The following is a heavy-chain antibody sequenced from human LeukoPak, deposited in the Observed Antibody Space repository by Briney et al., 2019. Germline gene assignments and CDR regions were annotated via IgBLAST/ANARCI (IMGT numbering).Heavy chain of an antibody. CDR2: IYYSGST. V-gene: IGHV4-59*08. J-gene: IGHJ4*02. CDR3: ARQTPYYDILTGSFDY. CDR1: GGSMSSYY. Sequence: SETLSLTCTVSGGSMSSYYWSWIRQPPGKGLEWIGYIYYSGSTNYNPSLKSRVTISVDTSKNQFSLKLSSVTAADTAVYYCARQTPYYDILTGSFDYWGQGTLVTVSS. D-gene: IGHD3-9*01.